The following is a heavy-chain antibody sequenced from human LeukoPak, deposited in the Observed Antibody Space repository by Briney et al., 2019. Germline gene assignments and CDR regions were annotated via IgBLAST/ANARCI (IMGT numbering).Heavy chain of an antibody. J-gene: IGHJ4*02. V-gene: IGHV4-38-2*01. D-gene: IGHD3-3*02. CDR2: LYHSGTT. Sequence: SETLSLTCAVSDYAITSDYYWGWFRQPPRKVLEWIASLYHSGTTYYNPSLKSRVTTSVDTSKNQFSLKLTSVTAADTAVYYCAIKHFWSDNSSYYFDSWGQGTLVSVSS. CDR3: AIKHFWSDNSSYYFDS. CDR1: DYAITSDYY.